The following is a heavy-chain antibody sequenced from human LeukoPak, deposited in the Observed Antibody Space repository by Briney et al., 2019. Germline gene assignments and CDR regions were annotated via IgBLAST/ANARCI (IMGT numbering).Heavy chain of an antibody. D-gene: IGHD6-19*01. J-gene: IGHJ6*02. CDR1: GGSISSSNW. V-gene: IGHV4-4*02. CDR3: ARGPECSSGWYPYYYYYGMDV. CDR2: IYHSGST. Sequence: SETLSLTCAVSGGSISSSNWWSWVRQPPGKGLEWIGEIYHSGSTNYNPSLKSRVTISVDKSKNQFSLKLSSVTAADTAVYYCARGPECSSGWYPYYYYYGMDVWGQGTTVTVSS.